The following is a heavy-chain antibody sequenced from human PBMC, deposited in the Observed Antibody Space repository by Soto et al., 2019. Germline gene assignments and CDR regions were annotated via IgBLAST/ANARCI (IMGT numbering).Heavy chain of an antibody. D-gene: IGHD1-7*01. J-gene: IGHJ6*02. Sequence: ASVKVSCKASGYTFTDYYMHWVRQAPGQGLEWMGWINPNSGGTNYAQKFRGRVTMTRDTSISTAYMELSRLRSDDTAVYYCARKLELRGSYYYYYDMDVRGQGTTVTVSS. CDR2: INPNSGGT. CDR1: GYTFTDYY. V-gene: IGHV1-2*02. CDR3: ARKLELRGSYYYYYDMDV.